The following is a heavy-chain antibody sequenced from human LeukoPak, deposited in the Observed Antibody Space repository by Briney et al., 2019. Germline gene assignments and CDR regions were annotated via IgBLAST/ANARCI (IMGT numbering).Heavy chain of an antibody. CDR1: GGTFSSYA. Sequence: SVTVSCKASGGTFSSYAISWVRQAPGQGLEWMGGIIPIFGTANYAQKFQGRVTITADESTSTAYMELSRLRSDDTAVYYCAREGDYWFDPWGQGTLVTVSS. D-gene: IGHD2-21*02. CDR3: AREGDYWFDP. CDR2: IIPIFGTA. J-gene: IGHJ5*02. V-gene: IGHV1-69*13.